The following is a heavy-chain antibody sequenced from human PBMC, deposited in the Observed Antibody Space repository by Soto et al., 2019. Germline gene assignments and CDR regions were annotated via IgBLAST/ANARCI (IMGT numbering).Heavy chain of an antibody. CDR1: GFTFSSYG. CDR2: ISYDGSNK. CDR3: AKEFGSSSWPDAFDI. Sequence: GGSLRLSCAASGFTFSSYGMHWVRQAPGKGLEWVAVISYDGSNKYYADSVKGRFTISRDNSKNTLYLQMNSLRAEDTAVYYCAKEFGSSSWPDAFDIWGQGTMVTVSS. D-gene: IGHD6-13*01. J-gene: IGHJ3*02. V-gene: IGHV3-30*18.